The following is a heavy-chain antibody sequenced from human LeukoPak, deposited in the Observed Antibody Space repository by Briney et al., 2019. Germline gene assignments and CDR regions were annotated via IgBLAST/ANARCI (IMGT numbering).Heavy chain of an antibody. D-gene: IGHD3-10*01. V-gene: IGHV3-30-3*01. CDR1: GFTFSSYA. J-gene: IGHJ4*02. CDR3: ARDRGSYYNSFVDY. Sequence: GGSLRVSCAASGFTFSSYAMHWVRQAAGKGMECVAVISYDGSNKYYADSVKGRFTISRDNSKNTLYLQMNSLRAEDTAVYYCARDRGSYYNSFVDYWGQGTLVTVSS. CDR2: ISYDGSNK.